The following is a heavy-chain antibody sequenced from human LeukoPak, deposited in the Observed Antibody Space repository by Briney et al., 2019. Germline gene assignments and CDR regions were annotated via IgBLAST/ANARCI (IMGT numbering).Heavy chain of an antibody. CDR2: IIPIFGTA. Sequence: SVKVSCKASGGTFSSYAISWVRQAPGQGLEWMGGIIPIFGTANYAQKFHGRVTITTDESTSTAYMELSSLRSEDTAVYYCARASDYYGSGSHDWGQGTLVTVSS. CDR1: GGTFSSYA. CDR3: ARASDYYGSGSHD. V-gene: IGHV1-69*05. D-gene: IGHD3-10*01. J-gene: IGHJ4*02.